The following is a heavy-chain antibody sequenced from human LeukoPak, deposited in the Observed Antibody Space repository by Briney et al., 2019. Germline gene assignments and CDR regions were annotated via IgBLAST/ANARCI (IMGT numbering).Heavy chain of an antibody. CDR2: ISSSSTST. CDR1: GFYFRGYY. V-gene: IGHV3-11*06. D-gene: IGHD3-16*01. Sequence: PGGSLRLSCPASGFYFRGYYMNWIRQAPGKGLEWVSYISSSSTSTNYADSVKGRFTISRDNAKNSLSLQMNSLRAEDTAVYYCARETAYSFDPWGKGTLVTVSS. J-gene: IGHJ5*02. CDR3: ARETAYSFDP.